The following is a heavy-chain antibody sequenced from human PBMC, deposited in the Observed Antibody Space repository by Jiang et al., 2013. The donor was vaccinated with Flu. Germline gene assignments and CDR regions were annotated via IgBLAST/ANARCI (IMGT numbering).Heavy chain of an antibody. CDR3: ARDLATVTTGYYYYYGMDV. CDR1: GYTFTGYY. CDR2: INPNSGGT. V-gene: IGHV1-2*04. D-gene: IGHD4-17*01. J-gene: IGHJ6*02. Sequence: SCKASGYTFTGYYMHWVRQAPGQGLEWMGWINPNSGGTNYAQKFQGWVTMTRDTSISTAYMELSRLRSDDTAVYYCARDLATVTTGYYYYYGMDVWGQGTTVTVSS.